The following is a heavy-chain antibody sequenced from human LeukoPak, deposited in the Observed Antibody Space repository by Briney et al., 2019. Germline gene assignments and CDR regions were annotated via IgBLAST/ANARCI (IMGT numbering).Heavy chain of an antibody. Sequence: GGSLRLSCAASGFTLSSYAMSWVRQAPGKGLEWVSAISGSGGSTYYADSVKGRFTISRDNSKNTLYLQMNSLRSEDTAVYYCAKGYRMYSSGWPVDYWGQGTLVTVSS. V-gene: IGHV3-23*01. D-gene: IGHD6-19*01. CDR1: GFTLSSYA. J-gene: IGHJ4*02. CDR3: AKGYRMYSSGWPVDY. CDR2: ISGSGGST.